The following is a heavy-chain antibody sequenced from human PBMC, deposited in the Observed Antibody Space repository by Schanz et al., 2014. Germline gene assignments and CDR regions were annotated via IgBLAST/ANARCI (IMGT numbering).Heavy chain of an antibody. CDR3: ASPSGYSDYGTYFDF. CDR2: ISSGSSYA. D-gene: IGHD5-12*01. CDR1: GFTFSSYS. J-gene: IGHJ4*02. Sequence: EVHLVESGGGLVKRGGSLRLSCAASGFTFSSYSMNWVRQAPGKGLEWVSDISSGSSYANYADSVKGRFTISRDNAKNSLYLQMNSLRAEDTAVYYCASPSGYSDYGTYFDFWGQGTLVTVSS. V-gene: IGHV3-21*05.